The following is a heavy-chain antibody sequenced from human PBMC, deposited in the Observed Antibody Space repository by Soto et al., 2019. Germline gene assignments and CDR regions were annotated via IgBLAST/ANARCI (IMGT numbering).Heavy chain of an antibody. CDR1: GGTFSNYA. Sequence: GASVKVSCKASGGTFSNYAINWVRQAPGQGLEWMGGIIPTFGTSNYAQKFQGRVTISADTSTSTAYMELSSLRSEDTAVYYCARVVEMATTYFDYWGQGTLVTVSS. CDR3: ARVVEMATTYFDY. D-gene: IGHD5-12*01. CDR2: IIPTFGTS. J-gene: IGHJ4*02. V-gene: IGHV1-69*06.